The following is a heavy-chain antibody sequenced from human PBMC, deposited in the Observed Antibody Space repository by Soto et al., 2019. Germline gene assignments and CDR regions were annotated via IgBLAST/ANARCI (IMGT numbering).Heavy chain of an antibody. D-gene: IGHD3-10*01. CDR3: ARHGFGDGDSVS. Sequence: QLQLQASGPGLVKASETLSLTCTVSGGSISNSHYFWGWIRQATGKGLEWIGSIPYTGTTSYNSSLEGRVAISVGTHNQQFDPTLNSGTAADTAVYYCARHGFGDGDSVSWGRGTMVTVSS. J-gene: IGHJ5*02. CDR2: IPYTGTT. V-gene: IGHV4-39*01. CDR1: GGSISNSHYF.